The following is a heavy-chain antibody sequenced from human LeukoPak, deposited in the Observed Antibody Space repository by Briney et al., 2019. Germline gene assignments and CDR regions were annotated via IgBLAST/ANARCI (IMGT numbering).Heavy chain of an antibody. V-gene: IGHV4-59*08. CDR2: IYYGGST. J-gene: IGHJ3*02. D-gene: IGHD3-22*01. CDR1: GGSISSYY. CDR3: ARRRYYDADAFDI. Sequence: SETLSLTCTVSGGSISSYYWSWIRQPPGKGLEWIGYIYYGGSTNYNPSLKSRVIISVDTSKNQFSLKLSSVTAADTAVYYCARRRYYDADAFDIWGQGTMVTVSS.